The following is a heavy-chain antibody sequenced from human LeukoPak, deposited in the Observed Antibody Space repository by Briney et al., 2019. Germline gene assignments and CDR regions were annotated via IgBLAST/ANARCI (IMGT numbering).Heavy chain of an antibody. J-gene: IGHJ4*02. Sequence: PSETLSLTCSVSGGSFSTYYWTWIRQPPGQGLEYIGYVYYTGSTNYNPSLQSRVAISIDTSKNQFSLKLRSVTAADTAVYFCARIDGDLLDSWGQGTLVAVSS. CDR2: VYYTGST. CDR1: GGSFSTYY. CDR3: ARIDGDLLDS. V-gene: IGHV4-59*08. D-gene: IGHD4-17*01.